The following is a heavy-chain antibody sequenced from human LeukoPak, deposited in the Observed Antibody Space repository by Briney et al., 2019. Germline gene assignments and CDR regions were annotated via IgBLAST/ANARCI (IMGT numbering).Heavy chain of an antibody. V-gene: IGHV3-23*01. J-gene: IGHJ4*02. CDR2: ISGSGGRT. Sequence: GGSLRLSCAASGFTFSSYGMSWVRQAPGKGLEWASVISGSGGRTYYADSVKGRFTISRDNSKNTLYLQMNSLRAEDTAVYYCAKESAVTTVFDYWGQGTLVTVSS. D-gene: IGHD4-17*01. CDR3: AKESAVTTVFDY. CDR1: GFTFSSYG.